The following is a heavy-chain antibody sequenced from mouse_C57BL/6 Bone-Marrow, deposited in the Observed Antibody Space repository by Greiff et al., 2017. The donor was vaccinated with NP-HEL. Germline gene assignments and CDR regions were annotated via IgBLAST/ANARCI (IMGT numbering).Heavy chain of an antibody. J-gene: IGHJ1*03. CDR1: GYTFTDYY. V-gene: IGHV1-84*01. Sequence: VQRVESGPELVKPGASVKISCKASGYTFTDYYINWVKQRPGQGLEWIGWIYPGSGNTKYNEKFKGKATLTVDTSSSTAYMQLSSLTSEDSAVYCCARSPIGSSWYFDVWGTGTTVTVSS. D-gene: IGHD2-14*01. CDR3: ARSPIGSSWYFDV. CDR2: IYPGSGNT.